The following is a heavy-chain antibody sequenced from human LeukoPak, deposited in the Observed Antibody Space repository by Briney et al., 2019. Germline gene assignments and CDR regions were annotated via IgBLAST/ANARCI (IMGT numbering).Heavy chain of an antibody. D-gene: IGHD2-2*03. CDR2: ISSSSSTR. Sequence: GGSLRLSCAASGFTFSSYSMNWVRHAPGKGLEWVSYISSSSSTRYYADSVNGRFTISRDNAKNSLYLQMNSPRAEDTAVYYCARDGYCSSTSCFRYYYYGMDVWGQGTTVTVSS. CDR1: GFTFSSYS. CDR3: ARDGYCSSTSCFRYYYYGMDV. J-gene: IGHJ6*02. V-gene: IGHV3-48*04.